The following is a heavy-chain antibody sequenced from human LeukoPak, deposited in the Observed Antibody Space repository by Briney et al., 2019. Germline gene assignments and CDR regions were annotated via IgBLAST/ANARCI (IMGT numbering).Heavy chain of an antibody. CDR3: ARGARRPAGWFDP. D-gene: IGHD6-13*01. CDR1: GGSFSGYY. J-gene: IGHJ5*02. CDR2: INHSGST. Sequence: PSETLSLTCAVYGGSFSGYYWSWIRQPPGKGLEWIGEINHSGSTNYNPSLKSRVTISVDTSKNQFSLKLSSVTAADTAVYYCARGARRPAGWFDPWGQGTLVTVSS. V-gene: IGHV4-34*01.